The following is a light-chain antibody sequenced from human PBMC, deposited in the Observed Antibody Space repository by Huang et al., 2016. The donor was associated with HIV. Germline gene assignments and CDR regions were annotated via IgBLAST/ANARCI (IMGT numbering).Light chain of an antibody. V-gene: IGKV3-15*01. J-gene: IGKJ4*01. CDR3: QQYESWPPLT. Sequence: EIVMTQSPDTLSVSTGERATLSCRASQSVRDKLAWYQQKPGQAPRLLLHATSTRAAGVPARFSGSGSGTEFTLTISSLQSEDCGVYYCQQYESWPPLTFGGGTKVEIK. CDR2: ATS. CDR1: QSVRDK.